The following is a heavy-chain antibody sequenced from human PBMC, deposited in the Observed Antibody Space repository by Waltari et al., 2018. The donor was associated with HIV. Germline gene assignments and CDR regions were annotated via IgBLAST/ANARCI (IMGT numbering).Heavy chain of an antibody. CDR2: SNWNDDK. CDR1: GFSLSTSGVG. V-gene: IGHV2-5*01. J-gene: IGHJ1*01. Sequence: QITLKESGPTLVKPTQTLTLTCTFSGFSLSTSGVGVGWIRQPPGKALEWLALSNWNDDKRYSPPLNSRRTITKDTSKNQVVLTMTNMDPGDTATYYCAHYDRQTTPYAEYFQHWGQGTLVTVSS. D-gene: IGHD4-17*01. CDR3: AHYDRQTTPYAEYFQH.